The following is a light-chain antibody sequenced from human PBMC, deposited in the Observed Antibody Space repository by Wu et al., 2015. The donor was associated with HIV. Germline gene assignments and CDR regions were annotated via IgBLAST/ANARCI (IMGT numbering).Light chain of an antibody. Sequence: EIVMTQSPATLSVSPGERVTLSCRASQSVRDDLAWYQQKPGQAPRLLIYGISTRAAGIPARFTGSGSGTEFTLTISSLQSEDFAVYHCQQYNHWPTFGGGTMVEIK. CDR3: QQYNHWPT. J-gene: IGKJ4*01. CDR1: QSVRDD. CDR2: GIS. V-gene: IGKV3-15*01.